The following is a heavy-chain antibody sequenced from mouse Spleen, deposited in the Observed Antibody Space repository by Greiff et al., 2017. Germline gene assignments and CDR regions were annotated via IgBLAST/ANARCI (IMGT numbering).Heavy chain of an antibody. V-gene: IGHV5-17*01. CDR3: AKLGQNYAMDY. D-gene: IGHD4-1*01. CDR2: ISSGSSTI. J-gene: IGHJ4*01. CDR1: GFTFSDYG. Sequence: DVHLVESGGGLVKPGGSLKLSCAASGFTFSDYGMHWVRQAPEKGLEWVAYISSGSSTIYYADTVKGRFTISRDNAKNTLFLQMTSLRSEDTAMYYCAKLGQNYAMDYWGQGTSVTVSS.